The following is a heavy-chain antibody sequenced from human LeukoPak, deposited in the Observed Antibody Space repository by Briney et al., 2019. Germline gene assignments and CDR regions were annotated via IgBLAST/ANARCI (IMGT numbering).Heavy chain of an antibody. Sequence: ASVKVSCKASGYTFTTYDINWVRQAPGQGLEWMGWMNPNSGNTGYAQKFQGRVTMTRNTSITTAYMELSSLRSEDTAVYYCARRSGTAMTTTFDYWGQGTLVTVSS. CDR1: GYTFTTYD. J-gene: IGHJ4*02. CDR2: MNPNSGNT. D-gene: IGHD4-17*01. V-gene: IGHV1-8*01. CDR3: ARRSGTAMTTTFDY.